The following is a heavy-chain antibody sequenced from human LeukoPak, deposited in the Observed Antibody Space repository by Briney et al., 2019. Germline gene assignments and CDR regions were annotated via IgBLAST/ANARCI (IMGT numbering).Heavy chain of an antibody. Sequence: PSETLSLTCTVSGGSISSYYWSWIRQPPGKGLEWIGYIYYSGSTNYNPSLKSRVTISVDTSKNQFSLKLSSVTAADTAVYYCARDRGPGMTRDLDCWGQGTRVTVSS. CDR3: ARDRGPGMTRDLDC. CDR2: IYYSGST. V-gene: IGHV4-59*01. J-gene: IGHJ4*02. D-gene: IGHD1-1*01. CDR1: GGSISSYY.